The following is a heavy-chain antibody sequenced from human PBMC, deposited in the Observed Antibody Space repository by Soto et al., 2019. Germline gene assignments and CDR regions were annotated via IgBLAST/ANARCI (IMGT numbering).Heavy chain of an antibody. Sequence: PXXTLSLPFTVSGGAIRSYYWSWIRQPPGKGLEWIGYIYYSGSTNYNPSLKSRVTISVDTSKNQFSLKLSSVTAADTAVYYCARRYGASFDYWGQGTLVTVSS. CDR2: IYYSGST. CDR1: GGAIRSYY. J-gene: IGHJ4*02. D-gene: IGHD4-17*01. CDR3: ARRYGASFDY. V-gene: IGHV4-59*01.